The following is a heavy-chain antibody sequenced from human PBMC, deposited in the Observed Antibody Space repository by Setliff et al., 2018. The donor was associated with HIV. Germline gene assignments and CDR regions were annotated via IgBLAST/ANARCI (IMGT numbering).Heavy chain of an antibody. CDR2: IKQDGSEK. Sequence: PGGSLRLSCAASGFTFRSHWMSWVRQAPGKGLEWVANIKQDGSEKYCVDSVKGRFTISRDNAKNSLYLHMDSLRAEDTAVYYCARSQHSSSLRYFDYWGQGTLVTVSS. D-gene: IGHD6-13*01. CDR3: ARSQHSSSLRYFDY. V-gene: IGHV3-7*01. CDR1: GFTFRSHW. J-gene: IGHJ4*02.